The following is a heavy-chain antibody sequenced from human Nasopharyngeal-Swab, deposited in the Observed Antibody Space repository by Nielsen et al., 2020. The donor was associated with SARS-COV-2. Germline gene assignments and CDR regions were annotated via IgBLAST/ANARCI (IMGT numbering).Heavy chain of an antibody. V-gene: IGHV1-46*01. D-gene: IGHD2-21*02. CDR3: ARSGIGGDCYSALCAFDI. CDR2: INPSGGST. CDR1: GYTFTSYY. Sequence: ASVKVSCKASGYTFTSYYMHWVRQAPGQGLEWMGIINPSGGSTSYAQKLQGRVTMTTDTSTSTAYMELRSLRSDDTAVYYCARSGIGGDCYSALCAFDIWGQGTMVTVSS. J-gene: IGHJ3*02.